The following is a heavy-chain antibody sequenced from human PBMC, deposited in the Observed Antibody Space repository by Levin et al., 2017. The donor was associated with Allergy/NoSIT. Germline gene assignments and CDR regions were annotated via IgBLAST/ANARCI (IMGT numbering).Heavy chain of an antibody. V-gene: IGHV3-30*18. CDR1: GFSFSRYG. J-gene: IGHJ3*02. CDR3: AKVRRELVIATDAFDI. D-gene: IGHD3-9*01. CDR2: ISDDGSKK. Sequence: GGSLRLSCVVSGFSFSRYGMHWVRQAPGKGLEWVAGISDDGSKKYSADSVKGRFTISRDNFKNTLYLQMNSLRVEDTAVYYCAKVRRELVIATDAFDIWGPGTMVTVSS.